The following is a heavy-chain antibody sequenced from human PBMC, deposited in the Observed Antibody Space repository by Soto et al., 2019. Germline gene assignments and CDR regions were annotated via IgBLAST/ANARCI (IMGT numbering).Heavy chain of an antibody. CDR2: IYYSGST. CDR3: ARRADFWSGYYEYYFDY. D-gene: IGHD3-3*01. J-gene: IGHJ4*02. Sequence: SLTLSQTRRVAEGSISSYYRNWIRQPPGKGLEWIGYIYYSGSTNYNPSLKSRVTISVDTSKNQFSLKLSSVTAADTAVYYCARRADFWSGYYEYYFDYWGQGTLVTVSS. CDR1: EGSISSYY. V-gene: IGHV4-59*08.